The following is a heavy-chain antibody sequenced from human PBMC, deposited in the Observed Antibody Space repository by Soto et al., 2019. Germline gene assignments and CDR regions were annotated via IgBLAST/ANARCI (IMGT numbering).Heavy chain of an antibody. J-gene: IGHJ4*02. CDR1: RDRVSRNSAA. Sequence: PSEPLSLTYALSRDRVSRNSAAWNWIRPSPSRGLEWLGRTYYRSKWYNDYAVSVKSRITINPDTSKNQFSLQLNSVTPEDTAVYYCARDNWNDVYYFDYWGQGTLVTVSA. CDR3: ARDNWNDVYYFDY. D-gene: IGHD1-20*01. V-gene: IGHV6-1*01. CDR2: TYYRSKWYN.